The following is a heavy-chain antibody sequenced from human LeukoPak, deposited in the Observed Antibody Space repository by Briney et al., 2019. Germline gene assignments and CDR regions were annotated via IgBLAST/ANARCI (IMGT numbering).Heavy chain of an antibody. D-gene: IGHD2-2*01. CDR3: ARQTIVVVPAAKGPGWFDP. V-gene: IGHV4-34*01. J-gene: IGHJ5*02. CDR2: INHSGST. CDR1: GGSFSGYY. Sequence: SETRSLTCAVYGGSFSGYYWSWIRQPPGKGLEWIGEINHSGSTNYNPSLKSRVTISVDTSKNQFSLKLSSVTAADTAVYYCARQTIVVVPAAKGPGWFDPWGQGTLVTVSS.